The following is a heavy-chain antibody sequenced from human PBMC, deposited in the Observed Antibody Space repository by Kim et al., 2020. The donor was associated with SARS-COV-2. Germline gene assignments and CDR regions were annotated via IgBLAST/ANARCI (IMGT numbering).Heavy chain of an antibody. J-gene: IGHJ4*02. CDR3: ARVMAVAGIRRYYFDF. CDR2: ISTTSSYL. CDR1: GFTFSDYY. Sequence: GGSLRLSCAASGFTFSDYYMSWIRQGPGKGLEWISYISTTSSYLNYADSVKGRFTISRDNAKNSLYLQINSLRAEDSAVYFCARVMAVAGIRRYYFDFWGQGTLVTVSS. V-gene: IGHV3-11*05. D-gene: IGHD6-19*01.